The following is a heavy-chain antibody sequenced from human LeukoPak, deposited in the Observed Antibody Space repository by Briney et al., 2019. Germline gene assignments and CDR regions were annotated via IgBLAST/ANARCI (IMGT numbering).Heavy chain of an antibody. CDR2: INPNSGGT. V-gene: IGHV1-2*02. CDR1: GYTFTGYY. D-gene: IGHD1-26*01. J-gene: IGHJ3*02. Sequence: ASVKVSCKASGYTFTGYYMHWVRQAPGQGLEWMGWINPNSGGTNYAQKFQGRVTMTRDTSISTAYMELSRLRSDDTAVYYCARNIVGATTPDDAFDIWGQGTMVTVSS. CDR3: ARNIVGATTPDDAFDI.